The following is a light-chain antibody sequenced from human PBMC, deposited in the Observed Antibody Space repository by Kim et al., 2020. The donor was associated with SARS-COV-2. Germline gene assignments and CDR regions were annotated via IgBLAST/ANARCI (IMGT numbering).Light chain of an antibody. CDR3: QQYNNWPYT. CDR2: GAS. V-gene: IGKV3-15*01. J-gene: IGKJ2*01. Sequence: SVSPGERVTLSCRASQSVSSNLAWYQQKPGRSPSLLIYGASTRATGIPSRFSGSGSGTEFTLTISSLQSEDFAVYSCQQYNNWPYTFGQGTKLEI. CDR1: QSVSSN.